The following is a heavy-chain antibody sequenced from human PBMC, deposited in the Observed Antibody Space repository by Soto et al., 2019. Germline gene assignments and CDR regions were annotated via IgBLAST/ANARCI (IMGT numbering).Heavy chain of an antibody. Sequence: QVQLQESGPGLVKPSQTLSLTCTVSGGSISSGGYYWSWIRQHPGKGLEWIGYIYYSGSTYYNPFLKSRVTISVDTSKNLFALKLSSVTAADTAVYYCAASCVGCGGFNYYGMDVWGQGTTVTVSS. CDR3: AASCVGCGGFNYYGMDV. CDR1: GGSISSGGYY. D-gene: IGHD2-21*01. V-gene: IGHV4-31*03. CDR2: IYYSGST. J-gene: IGHJ6*02.